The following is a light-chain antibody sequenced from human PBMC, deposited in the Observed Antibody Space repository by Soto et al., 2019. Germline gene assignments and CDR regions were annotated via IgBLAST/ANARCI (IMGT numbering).Light chain of an antibody. V-gene: IGKV1-5*01. CDR1: QSISSW. CDR2: DAS. Sequence: DIQMTQSPSNLSASVGDRVTITCRASQSISSWLAWYQQKPGKAPKLLIYDASSLESGVPSRLRGSGSGTEFRLTLRSLQPDYFATFYCLQYNSYPYTFGLGTKLEIK. CDR3: LQYNSYPYT. J-gene: IGKJ2*01.